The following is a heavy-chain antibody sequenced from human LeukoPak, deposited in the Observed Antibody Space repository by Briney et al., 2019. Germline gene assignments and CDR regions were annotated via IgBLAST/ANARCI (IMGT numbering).Heavy chain of an antibody. J-gene: IGHJ4*02. CDR1: GFTFSNYW. Sequence: GGSLRLSCAASGFTFSNYWMHWVRQAPGKGLVWVSLINSDGSSTSYADSVKGRFTISRDNAKNTLYLQMNSLRAEDTAVYYCARGGSSGRFTPGDFDYWGQGTLVTVSS. V-gene: IGHV3-74*01. D-gene: IGHD6-19*01. CDR3: ARGGSSGRFTPGDFDY. CDR2: INSDGSST.